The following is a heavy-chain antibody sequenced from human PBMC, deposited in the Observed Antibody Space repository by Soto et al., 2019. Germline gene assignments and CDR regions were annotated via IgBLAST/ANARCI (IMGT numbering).Heavy chain of an antibody. CDR2: IYYSGST. J-gene: IGHJ6*02. CDR1: GGSISSGGYY. Sequence: QVQLQESGPGLVKPSQTLSLTCTVSGGSISSGGYYWSWIRQHPGKGLEWIGYIYYSGSTYYNPSLKSRVTISVDTSKNQFSLKLSSVTAADTAVYYCARDRVVTATNYYCGMDVWGQGTTVTVSS. V-gene: IGHV4-31*03. D-gene: IGHD2-21*02. CDR3: ARDRVVTATNYYCGMDV.